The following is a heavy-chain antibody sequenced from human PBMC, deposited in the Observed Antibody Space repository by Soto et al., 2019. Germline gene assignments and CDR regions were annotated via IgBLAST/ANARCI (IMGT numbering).Heavy chain of an antibody. Sequence: QVQLQESGPGLVKPSQTLSLACTVSGESISSSGYYWSWVRQHPGKGLEWIGNIYNSGSAHYNPSLKSRVTISVDTSKNQFSLNLSSVTAADTAVYYCPRLLNYYDDTSGHAVYYFDYWGQGTLVTVSS. D-gene: IGHD3-22*01. CDR3: PRLLNYYDDTSGHAVYYFDY. J-gene: IGHJ4*02. CDR2: IYNSGSA. V-gene: IGHV4-31*03. CDR1: GESISSSGYY.